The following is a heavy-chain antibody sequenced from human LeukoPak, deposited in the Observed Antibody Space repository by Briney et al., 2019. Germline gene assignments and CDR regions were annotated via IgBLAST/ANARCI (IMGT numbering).Heavy chain of an antibody. CDR3: ARIPLILFSDAFNI. CDR2: IIPIFGTA. J-gene: IGHJ3*02. CDR1: GGTSSSYA. D-gene: IGHD2-15*01. Sequence: SVTVSCKASGGTSSSYAIGWERQATGQALEWMGGIIPIFGTANYAQKFQGRVTITADESTSTAYMELSSLTSEDTPVHYCARIPLILFSDAFNIWGQGTMVTVSS. V-gene: IGHV1-69*13.